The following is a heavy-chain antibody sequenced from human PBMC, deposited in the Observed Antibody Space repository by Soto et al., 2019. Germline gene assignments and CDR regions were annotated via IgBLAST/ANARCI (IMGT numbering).Heavy chain of an antibody. CDR1: RYTFTSYD. D-gene: IGHD3-10*01. CDR2: MIPNIGTA. V-gene: IGHV1-69*13. CDR3: ARERYYYGSGSYFSPSTPTAFDI. Sequence: SVKVSCKASRYTFTSYDINWVRQATGQGLEWMGWMIPNIGTANYAQKFQGRVTITADESTSTAYMELSSLRSEDTAVYYCARERYYYGSGSYFSPSTPTAFDIWGQGTMVTVSS. J-gene: IGHJ3*02.